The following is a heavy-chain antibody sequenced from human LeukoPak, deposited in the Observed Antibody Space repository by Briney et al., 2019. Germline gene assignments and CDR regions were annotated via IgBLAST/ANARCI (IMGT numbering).Heavy chain of an antibody. CDR3: ARDQGWYGDYAGLIDY. CDR1: GYTFTSYD. CDR2: MNPNSGNT. V-gene: IGHV1-8*01. J-gene: IGHJ4*02. D-gene: IGHD4-17*01. Sequence: ASVKVSCKASGYTFTSYDINWGRQATGQGLEWMGWMNPNSGNTGYAQKFQGRVTMTRNTSISTAYMELSSLRSEGTAVYYCARDQGWYGDYAGLIDYWGQGTLVTASS.